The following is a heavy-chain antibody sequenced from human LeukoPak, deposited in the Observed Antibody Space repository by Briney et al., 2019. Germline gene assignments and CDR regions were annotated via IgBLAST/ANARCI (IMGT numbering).Heavy chain of an antibody. CDR2: ISGSGDRT. D-gene: IGHD6-19*01. CDR3: AKDSSGWGPYYYFDY. Sequence: PGGSLRLSCAASGFTFSSSAMNWVRQAPGKGLEWVSTISGSGDRTYYADSVKGRFTISRDNSKNTLYLQMNSLRAEDTAVYYCAKDSSGWGPYYYFDYWGQGTLVTVSS. V-gene: IGHV3-23*01. CDR1: GFTFSSSA. J-gene: IGHJ4*02.